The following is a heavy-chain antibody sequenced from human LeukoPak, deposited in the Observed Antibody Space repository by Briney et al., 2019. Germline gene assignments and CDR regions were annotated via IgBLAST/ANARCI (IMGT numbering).Heavy chain of an antibody. CDR3: ARGAVITMVRGVIPPYWYFDL. V-gene: IGHV4-34*01. CDR1: GGSFSGYY. J-gene: IGHJ2*01. Sequence: SETLSLTCAIYGGSFSGYYWSWIRQPPGKGLEWIGEINHSGSTNYNPSLKSRVSISVDTSKNQFSLKLSSVTAADTAVYYCARGAVITMVRGVIPPYWYFDLWGRGTLVTVSS. CDR2: INHSGST. D-gene: IGHD3-10*01.